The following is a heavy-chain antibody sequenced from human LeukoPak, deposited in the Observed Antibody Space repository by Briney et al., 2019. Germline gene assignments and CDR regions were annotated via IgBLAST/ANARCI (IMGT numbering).Heavy chain of an antibody. J-gene: IGHJ6*03. V-gene: IGHV6-1*01. CDR2: TYYRSKWYN. CDR3: ARDIGFLGYYYYYYMDV. Sequence: SQTLSLTCAISGDSVSSNSAAWNWIRQSPSRGLEWLGRTYYRSKWYNDYAVSVKSRITINPDTSKNQFSLQLNSVTPEDTAVYYCARDIGFLGYYYYYYMDVWGKGTTVTVSS. CDR1: GDSVSSNSAA. D-gene: IGHD3-10*01.